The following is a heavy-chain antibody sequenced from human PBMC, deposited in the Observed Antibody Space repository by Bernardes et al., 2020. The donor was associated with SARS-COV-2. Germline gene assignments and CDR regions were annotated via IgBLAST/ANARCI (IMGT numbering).Heavy chain of an antibody. V-gene: IGHV4-59*01. CDR1: GGSISSYY. D-gene: IGHD1-26*01. CDR3: AGDAPQCGNNGMDV. CDR2: IYYSGST. Sequence: LSLTCTVPGGSISSYYWSWIRPPPGKGLEWLGYIYYSGSTNYNPSPKSRVTISVYTSKNQFSLKLSSATAADTAVYYCAGDAPQCGNNGMDVWGQGTTVTVSS. J-gene: IGHJ6*02.